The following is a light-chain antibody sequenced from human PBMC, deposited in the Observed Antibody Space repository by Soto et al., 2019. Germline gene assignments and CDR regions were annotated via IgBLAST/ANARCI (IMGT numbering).Light chain of an antibody. CDR1: QDISNY. Sequence: DIQMTQSPSSLSASVGDRVTITCQASQDISNYLYWYQQKPGKAPKLLIYDASHLETGVPSRFTVRGSATVFTFTISTLHPEDIATFCGQQYDNLPPSFTFGPGTKVDIK. V-gene: IGKV1-33*01. J-gene: IGKJ3*01. CDR2: DAS. CDR3: QQYDNLPPSFT.